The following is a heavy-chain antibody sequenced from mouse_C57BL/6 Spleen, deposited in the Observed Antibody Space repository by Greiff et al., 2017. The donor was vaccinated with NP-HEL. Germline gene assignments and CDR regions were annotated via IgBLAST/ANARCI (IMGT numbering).Heavy chain of an antibody. CDR3: ARTYYDYDEDY. D-gene: IGHD2-4*01. CDR1: GYTFTDYY. Sequence: EVQLQQSGPELVKPGASVKISCKASGYTFTDYYMNWVKQSHGKSLEWIGDINTNNGGTSYNQKFKGKATLTVDKSSSTAYMELRSLTSEDSAVYYCARTYYDYDEDYWGQGTTLTVSS. J-gene: IGHJ2*01. CDR2: INTNNGGT. V-gene: IGHV1-26*01.